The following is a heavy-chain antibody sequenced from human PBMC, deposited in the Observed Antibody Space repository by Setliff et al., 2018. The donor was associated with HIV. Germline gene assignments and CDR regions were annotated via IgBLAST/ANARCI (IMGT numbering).Heavy chain of an antibody. Sequence: SETLSLTCAVYGGSLSGYYCSWIRQPPGGGLEWIGQINHRGSTIYNPSLKSRVTISVDTSKNQFYLKLSSVTAADTAVYYCARANFWSGYFGYWGQGTLVTV. CDR3: ARANFWSGYFGY. CDR1: GGSLSGYY. D-gene: IGHD3-3*01. V-gene: IGHV4-34*01. CDR2: INHRGST. J-gene: IGHJ4*02.